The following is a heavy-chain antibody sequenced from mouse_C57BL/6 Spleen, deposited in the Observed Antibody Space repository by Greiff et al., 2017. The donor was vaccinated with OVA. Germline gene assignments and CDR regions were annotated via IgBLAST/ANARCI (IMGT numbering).Heavy chain of an antibody. CDR3: ARRGRYSNGFAY. V-gene: IGHV1-50*01. CDR2: IDPSDSYT. D-gene: IGHD2-5*01. J-gene: IGHJ3*01. CDR1: GYTFTSYW. Sequence: VQLQQPGAELVKPGASVKLSCKASGYTFTSYWMQWVKQRTGQGLEWIGEIDPSDSYTNYNHKFKGKATLTVDTSSSTAYMQLSSLTSEDSAVYYCARRGRYSNGFAYWGQGTPVTVSA.